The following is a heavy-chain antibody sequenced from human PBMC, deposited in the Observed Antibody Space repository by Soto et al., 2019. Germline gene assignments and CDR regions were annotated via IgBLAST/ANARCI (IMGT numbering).Heavy chain of an antibody. CDR1: GFTFSSYG. D-gene: IGHD2-21*02. Sequence: GGSLRLSCAASGFTFSSYGMHWVRQAPGKGLEWVAVISYDGSNKYYADSVKGRFTISRDNSKNTLYLQMNSLRAEDTAVYYCAILHIVVVTDIDYWGQGTLVTVSS. V-gene: IGHV3-30*03. J-gene: IGHJ4*02. CDR3: AILHIVVVTDIDY. CDR2: ISYDGSNK.